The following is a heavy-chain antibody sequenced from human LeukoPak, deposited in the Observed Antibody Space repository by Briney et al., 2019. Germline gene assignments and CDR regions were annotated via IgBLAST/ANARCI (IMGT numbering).Heavy chain of an antibody. Sequence: SETLSLTCTVSGGSISSRSYYWGWIRQPPGKGLEWIGSIYYTGSTDYNPSLKSRVTISIDASKNQFYLKLSSLTAADTAVYYCARRDDSSGYHKIFDYWGPGTLVTVSS. CDR2: IYYTGST. V-gene: IGHV4-39*01. CDR3: ARRDDSSGYHKIFDY. J-gene: IGHJ4*02. CDR1: GGSISSRSYY. D-gene: IGHD3-22*01.